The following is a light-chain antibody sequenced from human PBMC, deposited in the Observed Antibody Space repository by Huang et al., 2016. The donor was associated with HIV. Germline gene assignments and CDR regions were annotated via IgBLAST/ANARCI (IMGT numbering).Light chain of an antibody. V-gene: IGKV1-9*01. CDR1: HDLNTY. CDR2: DAS. J-gene: IGKJ3*01. CDR3: QQLSAYPLS. Sequence: QLTQSPSSLSASIGDRVTIACRASHDLNTYLAWYQQKPGRAPKLLIYDASTLQTGVPSRFRGFGSGTAFSLTITSLQPDDFAVYYCQQLSAYPLSFGPGTTVD.